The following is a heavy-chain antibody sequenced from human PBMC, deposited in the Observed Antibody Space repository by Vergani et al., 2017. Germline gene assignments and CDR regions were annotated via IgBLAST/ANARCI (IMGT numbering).Heavy chain of an antibody. D-gene: IGHD5-12*01. CDR1: GYSISSGYY. CDR2: IYHSGST. V-gene: IGHV4-38-2*02. CDR3: AREGGRGYSGYDHDY. J-gene: IGHJ4*02. Sequence: QVQLQESGPGLVKPSETPSLTCTVSGYSISSGYYWGWIRQPPGKGLEWIGSIYHSGSTYYNPSLKSRVTISVDTSKNQFSLKLSSVTAADTAVYYCAREGGRGYSGYDHDYWGQGTLVTVSS.